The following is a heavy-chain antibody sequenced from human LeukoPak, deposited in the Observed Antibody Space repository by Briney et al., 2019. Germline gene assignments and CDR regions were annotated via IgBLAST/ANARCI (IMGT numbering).Heavy chain of an antibody. CDR1: GFTFDDYA. V-gene: IGHV3-43D*03. D-gene: IGHD1-1*01. Sequence: GGSLRLSCAASGFTFDDYAMHWVRQAPGKGLEWVSLISWDGGSTYYADSVKGRFTISRDNSKNSLYLQMNSLRAEDTALYYCAKDRVSSREGAGNYYYYYMDVWGKGTTVTISS. J-gene: IGHJ6*03. CDR2: ISWDGGST. CDR3: AKDRVSSREGAGNYYYYYMDV.